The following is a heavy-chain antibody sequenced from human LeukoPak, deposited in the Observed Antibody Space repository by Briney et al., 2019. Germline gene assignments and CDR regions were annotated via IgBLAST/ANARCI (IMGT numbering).Heavy chain of an antibody. V-gene: IGHV1-58*02. D-gene: IGHD5-24*01. CDR2: IVVASGNT. CDR3: AADPRDGYNLDYYYGMDV. J-gene: IGHJ6*02. CDR1: GFTFTRSA. Sequence: SVKVSCKASGFTFTRSAMQWVRQARGQRLEWIGWIVVASGNTNYAQKFQERVTITRDMSTSTAYMELSSLRSEDTAVYYCAADPRDGYNLDYYYGMDVWGQGTTVTVSS.